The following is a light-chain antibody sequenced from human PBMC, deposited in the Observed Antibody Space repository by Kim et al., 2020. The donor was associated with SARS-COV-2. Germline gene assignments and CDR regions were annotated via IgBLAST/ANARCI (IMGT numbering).Light chain of an antibody. V-gene: IGKV3-15*01. CDR3: QQYINWPRT. CDR2: GAS. CDR1: QSVGSN. J-gene: IGKJ1*01. Sequence: EIVMTQSPATLSVSPGERATLSCRASQSVGSNLAWYQQRPGQAPRLLIYGASTRATGFPPRFTGSGSGTDFSLTISSLQSGDFATYYCQQYINWPRTFGQGTKVDIK.